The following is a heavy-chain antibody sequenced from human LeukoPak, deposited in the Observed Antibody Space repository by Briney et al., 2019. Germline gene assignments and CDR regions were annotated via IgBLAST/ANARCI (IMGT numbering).Heavy chain of an antibody. D-gene: IGHD3-9*01. J-gene: IGHJ3*02. V-gene: IGHV1-18*01. CDR2: ISGYNGNT. Sequence: EASVKVSCKASGYTFTTYGISWVRQAPGQGLEWMGWISGYNGNTNYAQNLQGRVTMTTDTSTNTADMELRSLRSDDTAVYYCARTYYDILTGYLDAFDIWGQGTMVTVSS. CDR1: GYTFTTYG. CDR3: ARTYYDILTGYLDAFDI.